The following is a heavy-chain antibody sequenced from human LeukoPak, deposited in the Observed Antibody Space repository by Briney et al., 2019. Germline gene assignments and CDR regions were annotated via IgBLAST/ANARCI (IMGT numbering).Heavy chain of an antibody. CDR2: INHSGST. V-gene: IGHV4-34*01. J-gene: IGHJ4*02. D-gene: IGHD2-2*03. CDR1: GGSFSVYY. Sequence: SETLSLTCAVYGGSFSVYYWSWIRQPPGKGLEWIGEINHSGSTDYNPSLKSRVTISVDTSKNQFSLKLSSVTAADTAVYYCARLHFGYCSSTSCGYWGQGTLVTVSS. CDR3: ARLHFGYCSSTSCGY.